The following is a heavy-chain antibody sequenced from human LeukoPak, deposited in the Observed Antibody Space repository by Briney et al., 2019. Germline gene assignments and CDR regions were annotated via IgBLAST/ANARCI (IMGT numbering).Heavy chain of an antibody. Sequence: SETLSLTCTVSGGSISSYYWSWIRQPPGKGLEWIGYIYHSGSTYYNPSLKSRVTISVDRSKNQFSLKLSSVTAADTAVYYCARGLDGMDVWGQGTTVTVSS. CDR3: ARGLDGMDV. V-gene: IGHV4-59*12. CDR2: IYHSGST. CDR1: GGSISSYY. J-gene: IGHJ6*02.